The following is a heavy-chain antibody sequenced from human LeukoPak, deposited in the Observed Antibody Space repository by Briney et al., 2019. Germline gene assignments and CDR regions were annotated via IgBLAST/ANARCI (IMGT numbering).Heavy chain of an antibody. CDR2: IWYDGSNK. CDR3: ARDKFGGSSSLIDY. V-gene: IGHV3-33*01. Sequence: GGSLRLSCAASGFTFNSYGMHWVRQAPGKGLEWVAVIWYDGSNKFYADSVKGRFNISRDNSKNTLYLQMNSLRVEDTAVYYCARDKFGGSSSLIDYWGQGTLVTVSS. CDR1: GFTFNSYG. D-gene: IGHD6-13*01. J-gene: IGHJ4*02.